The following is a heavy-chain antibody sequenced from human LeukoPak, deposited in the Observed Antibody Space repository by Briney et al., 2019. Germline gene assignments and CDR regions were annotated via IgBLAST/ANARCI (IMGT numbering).Heavy chain of an antibody. J-gene: IGHJ3*02. D-gene: IGHD5-24*01. V-gene: IGHV1-46*04. CDR1: GYTFTDYY. CDR3: ARVGDGYNDAYDS. CDR2: IKPNGGDT. Sequence: ASVKVSCKTSGYTFTDYYLHWVRQAPGQRLEWMGIIKPNGGDTSYAQTLQGRVFMTRDTSTSTVYMELSSLKSADTAMYYCARVGDGYNDAYDSWGQGTMVTVSS.